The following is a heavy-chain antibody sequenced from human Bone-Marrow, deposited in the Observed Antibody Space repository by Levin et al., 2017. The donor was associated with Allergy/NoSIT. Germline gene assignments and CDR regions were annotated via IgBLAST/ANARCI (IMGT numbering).Heavy chain of an antibody. CDR2: IYAAGST. CDR1: GFSVRSHY. V-gene: IGHV3-53*01. CDR3: ARDPQGAVAGPRGY. Sequence: LSLPCAASGFSVRSHYMSWVRQAPGKGLEWVSIIYAAGSTYYADSVKGRFTISRDNSKNTLFLQMNSLRAEDTAVYYCARDPQGAVAGPRGYWGQGTLVTVSS. J-gene: IGHJ4*02. D-gene: IGHD6-19*01.